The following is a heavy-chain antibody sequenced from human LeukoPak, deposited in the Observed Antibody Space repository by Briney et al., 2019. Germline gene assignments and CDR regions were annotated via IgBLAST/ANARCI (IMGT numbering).Heavy chain of an antibody. D-gene: IGHD3-22*01. CDR1: GGSFSGYY. Sequence: PSETLSLTCAVYGGSFSGYYWTWIRQTPEKGLEWIGEMNPSGSTNYNPSLRSRVTISVDTSKNQFSLELSSVTAADTAVYYCARGRQDVTMIVVVMTAVSYYLDVWGKGTTVTVS. CDR3: ARGRQDVTMIVVVMTAVSYYLDV. V-gene: IGHV4-34*01. J-gene: IGHJ6*03. CDR2: MNPSGST.